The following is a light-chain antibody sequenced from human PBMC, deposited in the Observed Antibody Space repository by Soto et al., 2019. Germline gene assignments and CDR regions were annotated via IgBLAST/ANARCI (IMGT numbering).Light chain of an antibody. Sequence: QSVLTQPPSASGTPGQRVTISCSGSGSNIGSNYVYWYQQFPGTAPKLLIYRNDYRPSGVPDRFSGSKSGTSVSLAISGLRSEDEADYHCAAWDDSLSGAVFGGGTKLTVL. CDR1: GSNIGSNY. CDR3: AAWDDSLSGAV. J-gene: IGLJ2*01. V-gene: IGLV1-47*01. CDR2: RND.